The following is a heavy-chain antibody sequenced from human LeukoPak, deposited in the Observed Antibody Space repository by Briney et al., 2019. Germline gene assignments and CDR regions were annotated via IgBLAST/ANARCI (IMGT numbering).Heavy chain of an antibody. D-gene: IGHD3-10*01. J-gene: IGHJ4*02. CDR3: AVLWFGELLSPFDY. V-gene: IGHV1-2*02. Sequence: ASVKVSCKASGYTFTGYYMHWVRQAPGQGLEWMGWINLNSGGTNYAQKFQGRVTMTRDTSISTAYMELSRLRSDDTAVYYCAVLWFGELLSPFDYWGQGTLVTVSS. CDR1: GYTFTGYY. CDR2: INLNSGGT.